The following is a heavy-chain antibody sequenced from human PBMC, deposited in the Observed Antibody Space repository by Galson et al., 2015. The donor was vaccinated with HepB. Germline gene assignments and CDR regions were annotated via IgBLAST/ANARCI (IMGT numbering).Heavy chain of an antibody. D-gene: IGHD6-13*01. V-gene: IGHV5-51*01. CDR2: IYPDDSDT. CDR1: RYSFTSKW. Sequence: QSGAEVTKPGDSLRISFKDSRYSFTSKWVGWVRQTPGNGLEWMGIIYPDDSDTSYSPSVNGQVSISADKSISTADLQWCNLRASDTAMYYCGSGGGASSSWFDTRGFDSWGQGTLVTVSS. J-gene: IGHJ4*02. CDR3: GSGGGASSSWFDTRGFDS.